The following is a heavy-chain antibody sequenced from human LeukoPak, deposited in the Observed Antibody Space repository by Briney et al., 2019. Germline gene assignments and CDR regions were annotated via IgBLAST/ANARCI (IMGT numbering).Heavy chain of an antibody. V-gene: IGHV1-46*01. CDR1: GYTFTVYF. Sequence: ASVKVSCKASGYTFTVYFIHWVRQAPGQGLEWMGIINPNVGSTDYAQKFQGRVTMTRDTSTSTVYMELSSLRSDDTAVYYCARGPPVGGYIRYWGQGTLVTVSS. CDR3: ARGPPVGGYIRY. CDR2: INPNVGST. D-gene: IGHD5-18*01. J-gene: IGHJ4*02.